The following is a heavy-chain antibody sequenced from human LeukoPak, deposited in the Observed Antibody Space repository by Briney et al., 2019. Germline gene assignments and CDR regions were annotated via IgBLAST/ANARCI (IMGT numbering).Heavy chain of an antibody. V-gene: IGHV4-39*02. Sequence: KPSETLSLTCTVSGGSTSGGNYYWGWIRQPPGKGLEWIGGISSSGNTYYNPSLKSRITISIDTSKNHFSLKLSTVTAADTAVYYCARLGAGPTYYDFWSGYSSFYFDYWGQGTLVTVSS. D-gene: IGHD3-3*01. CDR1: GGSTSGGNYY. J-gene: IGHJ4*02. CDR3: ARLGAGPTYYDFWSGYSSFYFDY. CDR2: ISSSGNT.